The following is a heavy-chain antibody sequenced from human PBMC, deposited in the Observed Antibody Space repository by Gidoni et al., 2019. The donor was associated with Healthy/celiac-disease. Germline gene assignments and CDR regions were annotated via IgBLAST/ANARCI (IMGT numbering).Heavy chain of an antibody. CDR1: GFTFDDYA. Sequence: EVQMVESGGGLVQPGRSLRLSCEASGFTFDDYAMHWVRQAPGKGLEWVSGISWNSGSIGYADSVKGRFTISRDNAKNALYLQMNSLRAEDTALYYCAKEGDSYGLDYWGQGTLVTVSS. CDR2: ISWNSGSI. CDR3: AKEGDSYGLDY. V-gene: IGHV3-9*01. J-gene: IGHJ4*02. D-gene: IGHD5-18*01.